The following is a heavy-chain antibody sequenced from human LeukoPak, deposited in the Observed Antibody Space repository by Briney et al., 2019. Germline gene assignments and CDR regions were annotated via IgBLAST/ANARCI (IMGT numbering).Heavy chain of an antibody. CDR1: GYTFTGYY. D-gene: IGHD6-13*01. CDR3: ARVEQQLVFVGSDY. V-gene: IGHV1-2*02. CDR2: INPNSGGT. J-gene: IGHJ4*02. Sequence: ASVKVSCKASGYTFTGYYMHWVRQAPGQGLEWMGWINPNSGGTNYAQKFQGRVTMTRDTSISTAYMELSRLRSDDTAVYYCARVEQQLVFVGSDYWGQGTLVTVSS.